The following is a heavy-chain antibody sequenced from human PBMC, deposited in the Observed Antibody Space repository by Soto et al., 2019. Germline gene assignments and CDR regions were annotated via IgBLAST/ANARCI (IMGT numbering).Heavy chain of an antibody. CDR2: ISYDGSNK. CDR1: GFTFSSYA. Sequence: GGSLRLSCAASGFTFSSYAMHWVRQAPGKGLEWVAVISYDGSNKYYADSVKGRFTISRDNSKNTLYLQMNSLRAEDTAVYYCARVRDFWSGLRFYYYYYGMDVWGQGTTVTVSS. D-gene: IGHD3-3*01. J-gene: IGHJ6*02. CDR3: ARVRDFWSGLRFYYYYYGMDV. V-gene: IGHV3-30-3*01.